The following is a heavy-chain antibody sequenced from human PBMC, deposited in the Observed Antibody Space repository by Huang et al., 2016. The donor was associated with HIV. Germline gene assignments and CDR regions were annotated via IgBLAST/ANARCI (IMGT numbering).Heavy chain of an antibody. D-gene: IGHD1-7*01. CDR2: ISGSSSYI. V-gene: IGHV3-21*01. Sequence: EVQLVESGGGLVKPGGSLRLSCAASGFTFSDYSMGWVRQAPGKGLQWVSQISGSSSYIYYVDSVKGRFAISRDNAKNLLFLQMNSLRAEDTAVYYCARRYNWNYVAHGFDIWGQGTMVTVSS. J-gene: IGHJ3*02. CDR1: GFTFSDYS. CDR3: ARRYNWNYVAHGFDI.